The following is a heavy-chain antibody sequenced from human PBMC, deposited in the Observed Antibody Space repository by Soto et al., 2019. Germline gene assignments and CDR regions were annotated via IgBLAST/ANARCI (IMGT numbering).Heavy chain of an antibody. D-gene: IGHD3-10*01. J-gene: IGHJ6*02. CDR2: IYYSGST. Sequence: SETLSLTCTVSGGSISSGGYYWSWIRQHPGKGLEWIGYIYYSGSTYYNPSLRSRVTISVATSKNQFSLQLSSVTAADTAVYYCAREIVWFGELLAKARYGMDVWGQGTTVTVSS. CDR1: GGSISSGGYY. CDR3: AREIVWFGELLAKARYGMDV. V-gene: IGHV4-31*03.